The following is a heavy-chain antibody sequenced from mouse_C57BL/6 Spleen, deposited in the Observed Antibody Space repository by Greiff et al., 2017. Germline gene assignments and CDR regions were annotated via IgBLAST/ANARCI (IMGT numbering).Heavy chain of an antibody. CDR3: ARGTVENAMDY. Sequence: VKLQQPGAELVKPGASVKMSCKASGYAFSSSWMNWVKQRPGKGLEWIGRIYPGDGDTNYNGKFKGKATLTADKSSSTAYMQLSSLTSEDSAVYFCARGTVENAMDYWGQGTSVTVSS. CDR2: IYPGDGDT. CDR1: GYAFSSSW. V-gene: IGHV1-82*01. D-gene: IGHD1-1*01. J-gene: IGHJ4*01.